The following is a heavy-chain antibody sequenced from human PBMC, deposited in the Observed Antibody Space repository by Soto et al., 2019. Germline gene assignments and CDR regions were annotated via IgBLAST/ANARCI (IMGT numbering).Heavy chain of an antibody. CDR1: GFTFTSSA. D-gene: IGHD2-15*01. CDR2: IVVGSGNT. CDR3: AASYCSGGSCYNYYYYGMDV. Sequence: SVKVSCKASGFTFTSSAMQWVRQARGQRLEWIGWIVVGSGNTNYAQKFQERVTITRDMSASTAYMELSSLRSEDTAVYYCAASYCSGGSCYNYYYYGMDVWGQGTTVTVSS. J-gene: IGHJ6*02. V-gene: IGHV1-58*02.